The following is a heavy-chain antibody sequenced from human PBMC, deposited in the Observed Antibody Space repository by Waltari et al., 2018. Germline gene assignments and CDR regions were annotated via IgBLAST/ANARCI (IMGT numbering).Heavy chain of an antibody. J-gene: IGHJ6*03. V-gene: IGHV4-34*01. CDR2: INQIGST. CDR1: GGSFSGYY. D-gene: IGHD3-10*01. CDR3: ARGSYYYGSGSYYPYYYYMDV. Sequence: QVQLQQWGAGLLKPSETLSLTCAVYGGSFSGYYWSWIRQPPGKGLEWIGEINQIGSTNYNPSLNSRVTISVDTSKTQFSLKLSSVTAADTAVYYCARGSYYYGSGSYYPYYYYMDVWGKGTTVTVSS.